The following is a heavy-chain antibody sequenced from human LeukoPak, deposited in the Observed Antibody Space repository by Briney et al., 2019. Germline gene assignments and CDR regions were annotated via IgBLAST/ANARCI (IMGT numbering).Heavy chain of an antibody. Sequence: PGGSLRLSCAASGFTFSDYSMNWVRQAPGKGLEWVSAISGSGYSTYYADSVKGRFTISRDNSKNTLYLQMNSLRAEDTALYFCAQWSRYFDYWGQGTLVTVSS. CDR1: GFTFSDYS. CDR2: ISGSGYST. CDR3: AQWSRYFDY. V-gene: IGHV3-23*01. J-gene: IGHJ4*02. D-gene: IGHD1-26*01.